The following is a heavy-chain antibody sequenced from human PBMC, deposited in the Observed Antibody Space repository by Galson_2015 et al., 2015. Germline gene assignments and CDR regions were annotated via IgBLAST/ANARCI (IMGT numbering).Heavy chain of an antibody. D-gene: IGHD2-21*02. V-gene: IGHV3-11*01. J-gene: IGHJ5*02. CDR3: ARDLRLLLFGWFDP. CDR1: GFTFSDYY. CDR2: ISSSGSTI. Sequence: SLRLSCAASGFTFSDYYMSWIRQAPGKGLEWVSYISSSGSTIYYADSVKGRFTISRDNAKNSLYLQMNSLRAEDTAVYYCARDLRLLLFGWFDPWGQGTLVTVSS.